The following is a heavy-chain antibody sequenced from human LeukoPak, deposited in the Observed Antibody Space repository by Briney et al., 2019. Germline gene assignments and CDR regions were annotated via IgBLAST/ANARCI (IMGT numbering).Heavy chain of an antibody. CDR2: ISGSGGST. V-gene: IGHV3-23*01. CDR3: AKRADKGSGTNWYFDL. CDR1: GFTFSSYA. J-gene: IGHJ2*01. D-gene: IGHD3-10*01. Sequence: HPGGSLRLSCAASGFTFSSYAMSWVRQAPGKGLEWVSAISGSGGSTYHADSVKGRFTISRDNSKNTLYLQMNSLRAEDTAVCYCAKRADKGSGTNWYFDLWGRGTLVTVSS.